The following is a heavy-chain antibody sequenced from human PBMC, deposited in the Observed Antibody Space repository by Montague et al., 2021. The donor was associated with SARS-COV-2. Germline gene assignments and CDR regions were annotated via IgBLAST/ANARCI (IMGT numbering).Heavy chain of an antibody. D-gene: IGHD3-10*01. CDR1: GFSLSTSGMC. Sequence: PALVKPTQTLTLTCTFSGFSLSTSGMCVSWVRQPPGKALEWLARIDWDDDKYYSTSLKTRLTISKDTSKNQVVLTMTNMDPVDTATYYCARGDLVASDLFDYWGQGTLVTVSS. CDR3: ARGDLVASDLFDY. J-gene: IGHJ4*02. CDR2: IDWDDDK. V-gene: IGHV2-70*11.